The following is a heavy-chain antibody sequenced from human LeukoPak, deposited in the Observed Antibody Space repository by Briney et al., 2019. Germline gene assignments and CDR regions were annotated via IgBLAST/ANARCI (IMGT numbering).Heavy chain of an antibody. CDR1: GFTFSSYW. CDR2: IKQDGSEK. J-gene: IGHJ4*02. V-gene: IGHV3-7*01. Sequence: GGSLRLSCAASGFTFSSYWMSWVRQAPGKGLEWVANIKQDGSEKYYVDSVKGRFTISRDNAKNTLYLQMNSLRAEDTAVYYCARGGQQLVLGSTTDYWGQGTLVTVSS. D-gene: IGHD6-13*01. CDR3: ARGGQQLVLGSTTDY.